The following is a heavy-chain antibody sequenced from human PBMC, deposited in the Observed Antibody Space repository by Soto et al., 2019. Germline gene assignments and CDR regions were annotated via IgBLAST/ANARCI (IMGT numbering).Heavy chain of an antibody. CDR1: GFTVSSNY. CDR3: ARAYSSSSWFDP. J-gene: IGHJ5*02. V-gene: IGHV3-53*02. D-gene: IGHD6-6*01. Sequence: EVQLVETGGGLIQPGGSLRLSCAASGFTVSSNYMTWVRQAPGKGLEWVSFIYSGGNTFYADSVKGRFTISRDNSKNTLYLQLNSLRAEDTAVYYCARAYSSSSWFDPWGQGTLVTXSS. CDR2: IYSGGNT.